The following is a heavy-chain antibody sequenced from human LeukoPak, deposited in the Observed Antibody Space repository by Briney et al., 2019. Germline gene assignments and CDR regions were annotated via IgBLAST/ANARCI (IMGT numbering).Heavy chain of an antibody. Sequence: GESLKISCKGSGYSFTSYWIGWVRQMPGKGLEWMGIIYPGDSDTRYSPSFQGQVTISADKSISTAYLQWSSLKASDTAMYYCARQEDVVVPAAIVGWFNPWGQGTLVTVSS. V-gene: IGHV5-51*01. CDR2: IYPGDSDT. CDR1: GYSFTSYW. CDR3: ARQEDVVVPAAIVGWFNP. D-gene: IGHD2-2*02. J-gene: IGHJ5*02.